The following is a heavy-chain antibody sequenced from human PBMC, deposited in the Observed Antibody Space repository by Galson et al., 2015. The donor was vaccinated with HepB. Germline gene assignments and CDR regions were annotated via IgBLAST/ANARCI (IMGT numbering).Heavy chain of an antibody. CDR2: ISGGGGTT. CDR3: AEGGYTYGPNWFDS. CDR1: GFTFSNYA. V-gene: IGHV3-23*01. Sequence: SLRLSCAASGFTFSNYAMSWVRQAPGKGLEWVSVISGGGGTTFYADSVKGRFTISRDNSKNTLYLQMHSLRAEDTALYYCAEGGYTYGPNWFDSWGQGTLVTVSS. D-gene: IGHD5-18*01. J-gene: IGHJ5*01.